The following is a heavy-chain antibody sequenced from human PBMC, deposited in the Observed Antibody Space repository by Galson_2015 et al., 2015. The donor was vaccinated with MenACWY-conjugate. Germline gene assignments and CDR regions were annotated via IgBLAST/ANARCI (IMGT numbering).Heavy chain of an antibody. CDR1: GGSIRNYY. CDR2: MYYSETP. Sequence: LSLTCTVSGGSIRNYYWSWIRQPPGKALEWIGYMYYSETPRYNPSLKSRVTISVDTSRDQFSLKLSSVTAADTAVYYCASGGTHPRRFLNWIDPWGQGSLVTVSS. J-gene: IGHJ5*02. D-gene: IGHD1-26*01. CDR3: ASGGTHPRRFLNWIDP. V-gene: IGHV4-59*01.